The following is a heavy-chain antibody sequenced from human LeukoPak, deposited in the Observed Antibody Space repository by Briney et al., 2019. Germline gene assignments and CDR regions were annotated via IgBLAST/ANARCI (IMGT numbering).Heavy chain of an antibody. J-gene: IGHJ4*02. V-gene: IGHV1-24*01. CDR3: ARDGDLYGDYLYYFDY. CDR2: FDPEDGET. D-gene: IGHD4-17*01. Sequence: ASVKVSCKVSGYTLTELSMHWVRQAPGKGLEWMGGFDPEDGETIYAQKFQGRVTMTEDTSTDTAYMELSSLRSEDTAVYYCARDGDLYGDYLYYFDYWGQGTLVTVSS. CDR1: GYTLTELS.